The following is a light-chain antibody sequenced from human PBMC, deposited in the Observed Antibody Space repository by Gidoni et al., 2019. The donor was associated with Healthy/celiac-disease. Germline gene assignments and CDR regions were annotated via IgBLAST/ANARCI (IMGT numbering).Light chain of an antibody. CDR1: QSVSSY. J-gene: IGKJ4*01. CDR3: QQRSNWLLT. V-gene: IGKV3-11*01. Sequence: EIVLTQYPATLSLSPGERATLPCRASQSVSSYLAWYQQKPGQAPRLLIYDASNRATGIPARFSGSGSGTDFTLTISSLEPEDFAVYYCQQRSNWLLTFGGGTKVEIK. CDR2: DAS.